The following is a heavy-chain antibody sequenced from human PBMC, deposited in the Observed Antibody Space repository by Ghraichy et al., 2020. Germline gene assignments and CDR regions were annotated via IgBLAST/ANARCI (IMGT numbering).Heavy chain of an antibody. CDR2: ISAGGDRR. CDR1: GITGSTQA. V-gene: IGHV3-23*01. D-gene: IGHD3/OR15-3a*01. Sequence: GESLNISCAVSGITGSTQAVTWVRQAPGQGLQWVSTISAGGDRRYADSLEGRFTVSRDKSKNTVNLQMNFLRAEDTAVYYCARDPDYDFWNGYTSLDVWGTGTTVTVST. J-gene: IGHJ6*04. CDR3: ARDPDYDFWNGYTSLDV.